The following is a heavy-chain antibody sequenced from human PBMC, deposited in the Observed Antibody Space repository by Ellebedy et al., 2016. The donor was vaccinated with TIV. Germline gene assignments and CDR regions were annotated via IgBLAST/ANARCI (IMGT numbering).Heavy chain of an antibody. CDR1: GGSISSSSYY. Sequence: SETLSLXXTVSGGSISSSSYYWGWIRQPPGKGLEWIGSIYYSGSTYYNPSLKSRVTISVDTSKNQFSLKLSSVTAADTAVYYCARDIPITRPIPDAFDIWGQGTMVTVSS. J-gene: IGHJ3*02. D-gene: IGHD5-24*01. V-gene: IGHV4-39*07. CDR2: IYYSGST. CDR3: ARDIPITRPIPDAFDI.